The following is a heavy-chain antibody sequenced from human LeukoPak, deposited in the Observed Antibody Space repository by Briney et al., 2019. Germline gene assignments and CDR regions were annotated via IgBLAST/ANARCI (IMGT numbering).Heavy chain of an antibody. CDR2: INRDGVET. D-gene: IGHD6-19*01. Sequence: GGSLRLSCAASGFIFRGFWMHWVRQVPGKGLVWVSRINRDGVETDYADSVKGRFTISRDNAQNSLYLQMNSLRAEDTAVYYWAIASNGRGWDEFDYCGQGSLVTVSS. V-gene: IGHV3-74*01. CDR3: AIASNGRGWDEFDY. J-gene: IGHJ4*02. CDR1: GFIFRGFW.